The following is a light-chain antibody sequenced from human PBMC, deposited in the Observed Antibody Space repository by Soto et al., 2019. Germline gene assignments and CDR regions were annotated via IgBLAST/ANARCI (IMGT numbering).Light chain of an antibody. J-gene: IGLJ1*01. CDR3: SSYTDSRSDV. CDR2: DVY. V-gene: IGLV2-14*03. Sequence: QSALTQPASVSGSPGQSITISCIGTSSDIGGYNYVSWYQQHPGKAPKLMIYDVYDRPLGVSNRFSGSKSGNTASLTISGLQGEDEADYYCSSYTDSRSDVFGTGTKVTVL. CDR1: SSDIGGYNY.